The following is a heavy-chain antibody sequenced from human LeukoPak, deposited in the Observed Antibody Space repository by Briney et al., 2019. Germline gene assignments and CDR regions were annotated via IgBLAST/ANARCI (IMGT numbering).Heavy chain of an antibody. J-gene: IGHJ4*02. Sequence: EASVKVSCKASGYTFTSYGISWVRQAPGQGLEWMGWINAGNGNTKYSQEFQGRVTITRDTSASTAYMELSSLRSEDMAVYYCARAGFLEWLFYFDYWGQGTLVTVSS. CDR1: GYTFTSYG. CDR3: ARAGFLEWLFYFDY. V-gene: IGHV1-3*03. D-gene: IGHD3-3*01. CDR2: INAGNGNT.